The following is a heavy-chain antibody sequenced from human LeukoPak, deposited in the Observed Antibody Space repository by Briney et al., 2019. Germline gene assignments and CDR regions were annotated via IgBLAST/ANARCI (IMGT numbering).Heavy chain of an antibody. J-gene: IGHJ3*02. Sequence: SETLSLTCTVSGGSISSSSYHWGWIRQPPGKGLEWIGSIYYSGSTYSNPSLKSRVTISVDTSKYQFSLKLSSVTAADTAVYYCARLFPLMVRGVSDAFDIWGQGTMVTVSS. V-gene: IGHV4-39*01. CDR3: ARLFPLMVRGVSDAFDI. D-gene: IGHD3-10*01. CDR1: GGSISSSSYH. CDR2: IYYSGST.